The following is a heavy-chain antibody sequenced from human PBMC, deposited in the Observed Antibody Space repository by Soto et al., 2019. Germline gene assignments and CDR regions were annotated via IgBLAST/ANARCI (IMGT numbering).Heavy chain of an antibody. D-gene: IGHD1-26*01. J-gene: IGHJ4*02. Sequence: SETLSLTCSVSTGSISGFYWTWIRPPPGKILEWIGYIHYSGRTDYNPSLTSRATMSVDTSKNQFSLNLKSITAADTAVYYCVRVGVGIGNHFDSWGRGTLVTVSS. V-gene: IGHV4-59*12. CDR3: VRVGVGIGNHFDS. CDR2: IHYSGRT. CDR1: TGSISGFY.